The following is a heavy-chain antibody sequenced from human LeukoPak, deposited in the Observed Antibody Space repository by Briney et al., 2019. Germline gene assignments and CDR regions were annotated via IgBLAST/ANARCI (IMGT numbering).Heavy chain of an antibody. CDR2: INWNGGST. J-gene: IGHJ3*02. CDR1: GFTLDDYC. V-gene: IGHV3-20*04. Sequence: GASLRPSCAPSGFTLDDYCMSCASQAAGKWMEWPSGINWNGGSTGYADSVKGRFTTSRDNAKNSLYLQMNSLRAEDTALYYCGRDLTMVRGVIITNAFDIWGEGTMVTLSS. CDR3: GRDLTMVRGVIITNAFDI. D-gene: IGHD3-10*01.